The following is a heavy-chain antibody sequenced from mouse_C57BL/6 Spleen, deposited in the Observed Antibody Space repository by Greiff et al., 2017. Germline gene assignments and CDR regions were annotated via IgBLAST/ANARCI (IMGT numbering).Heavy chain of an antibody. CDR1: GFSLTSYG. Sequence: QVQLKEPGPGLVAPSQSLSITCTVSGFSLTSYGVDWVRQPPGQGLEWLGVIWGGGSTNNNSAHMSRLSISKENSKSQVFLKMNILQTDDTAMYYGVKQGYSGAWFAYWGQGTLVTVSA. J-gene: IGHJ3*01. D-gene: IGHD2-2*01. CDR2: IWGGGST. CDR3: VKQGYSGAWFAY. V-gene: IGHV2-9*01.